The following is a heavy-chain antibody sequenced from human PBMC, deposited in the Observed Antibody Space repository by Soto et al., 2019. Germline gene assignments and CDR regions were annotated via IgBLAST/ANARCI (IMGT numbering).Heavy chain of an antibody. D-gene: IGHD2-2*01. CDR3: ATINIVLVPVGGMDV. Sequence: ASVKVSCKVSGYTLTELSMHWVRQAPGQGLEWMGWINPNSGGTNYAQKLQGRVTMTTDTSTSTAYMELRSLRSDDTAVYYCATINIVLVPVGGMDVWGQGTTVTVSS. J-gene: IGHJ6*02. V-gene: IGHV1-2*02. CDR1: GYTLTELS. CDR2: INPNSGGT.